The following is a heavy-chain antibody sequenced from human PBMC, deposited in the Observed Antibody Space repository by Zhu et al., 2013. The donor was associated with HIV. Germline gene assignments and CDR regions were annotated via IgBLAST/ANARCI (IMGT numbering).Heavy chain of an antibody. Sequence: QVQLVQSGAEVKKPGSSVKVSCKASGGTFSSYAISWVRQAPGQGLEWMEGSSLSWYSKLRTEVQGRVTITADESTSTAYMELSSLRSEDTAVYYCARAIVVVIASDAFDIWGQGTMVTVSS. V-gene: IGHV1-69*01. CDR3: ARAIVVVIASDAFDI. CDR2: SSLSWYS. D-gene: IGHD3-22*01. CDR1: GGTFSSYA. J-gene: IGHJ3*02.